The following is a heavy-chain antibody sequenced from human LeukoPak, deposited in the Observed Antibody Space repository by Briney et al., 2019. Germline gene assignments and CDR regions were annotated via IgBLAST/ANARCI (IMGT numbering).Heavy chain of an antibody. D-gene: IGHD2-2*01. CDR3: AKARRFSSTTSCYDY. J-gene: IGHJ4*02. CDR1: GGSFSSYY. V-gene: IGHV3-23*01. CDR2: ISGSGGST. Sequence: ETLSLTCAVYGGSFSSYYWSWVRQAPGKALEWGSAISGSGGSTYYADSVKGRFTISRDNSKNTLYLQMNSLKAEDTAVYYCAKARRFSSTTSCYDYWGQGTLVTVSS.